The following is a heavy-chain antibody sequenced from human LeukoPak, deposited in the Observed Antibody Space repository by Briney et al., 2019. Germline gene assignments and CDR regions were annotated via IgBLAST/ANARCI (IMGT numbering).Heavy chain of an antibody. CDR2: INPSGGST. D-gene: IGHD6-19*01. CDR3: ARDRNLDNSGWYFGY. J-gene: IGHJ4*02. CDR1: GYTFTSYY. V-gene: IGHV1-46*03. Sequence: ASVKVSCKASGYTFTSYYMHWVRQAPGQGLEWMGIINPSGGSTSYAQKFQGRVTMTRDTSTSTVYMELSSLRSEDTAVYYCARDRNLDNSGWYFGYWGQGTLVTVSS.